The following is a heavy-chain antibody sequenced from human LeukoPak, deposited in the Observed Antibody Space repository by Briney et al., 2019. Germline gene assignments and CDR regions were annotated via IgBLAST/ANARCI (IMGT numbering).Heavy chain of an antibody. Sequence: GGSLRLSCAASGFTFSNAWMSWVRQAPGKGLEWVSTISGSGSSTYYADSVKGRFTISRDNSKNTLSLQMNSLRAEDTAVYYCARDPGFSAYYYNYYMDVWGKGTTVTVSS. CDR2: ISGSGSST. CDR3: ARDPGFSAYYYNYYMDV. V-gene: IGHV3-23*01. J-gene: IGHJ6*03. D-gene: IGHD3-9*01. CDR1: GFTFSNAW.